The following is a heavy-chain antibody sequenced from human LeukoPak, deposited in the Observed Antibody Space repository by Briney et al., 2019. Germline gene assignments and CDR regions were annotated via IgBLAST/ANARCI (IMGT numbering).Heavy chain of an antibody. CDR3: ARDVVGSLDY. V-gene: IGHV3-7*01. Sequence: RGSLRLSCAASGFTFSSYWMAWVRQAPGKGLEWVANIKGDESARHQADSVKGRFTISRDKTRNSLYLQMTNLRGDDTAVYYCARDVVGSLDYWGQGTLVTVSS. J-gene: IGHJ4*02. D-gene: IGHD1-26*01. CDR1: GFTFSSYW. CDR2: IKGDESAR.